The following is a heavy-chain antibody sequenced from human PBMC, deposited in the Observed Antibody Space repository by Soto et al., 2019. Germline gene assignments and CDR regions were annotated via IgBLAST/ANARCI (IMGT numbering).Heavy chain of an antibody. CDR3: ARPAAAGKYYYGMDV. Sequence: PGESLKISCKGSGYSFTSYWIGWVRQMPGKGLELMGIIYPGDSDTRYSPSFQGQVTISADKSISTAYLQWSSLKASDTAMYYCARPAAAGKYYYGMDVWGQGTTVTVSS. CDR2: IYPGDSDT. V-gene: IGHV5-51*01. J-gene: IGHJ6*02. D-gene: IGHD6-13*01. CDR1: GYSFTSYW.